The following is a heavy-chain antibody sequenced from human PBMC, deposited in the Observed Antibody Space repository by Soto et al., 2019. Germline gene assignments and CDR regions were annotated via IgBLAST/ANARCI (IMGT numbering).Heavy chain of an antibody. J-gene: IGHJ4*02. CDR2: ISGSGNYT. Sequence: VQLVESGGGVVQPGRSLRLSCAASGFSFSDYVMHWVRQAPGKGLEWVSSISGSGNYTHYADFLRGRFTISRDNAKTSLYLQMNSLRAEDTAVYYCAREGINNYNEYYFDSWGQGTVVTVSS. CDR3: AREGINNYNEYYFDS. CDR1: GFSFSDYV. V-gene: IGHV3-21*01. D-gene: IGHD4-4*01.